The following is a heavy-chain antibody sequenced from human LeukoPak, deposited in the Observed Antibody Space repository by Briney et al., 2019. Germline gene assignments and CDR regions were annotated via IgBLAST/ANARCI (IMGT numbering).Heavy chain of an antibody. D-gene: IGHD6-19*01. J-gene: IGHJ4*02. CDR1: GFTFSSYA. CDR3: AKVVTIIAVAGELDY. CDR2: ISGSGGST. Sequence: GGSLRLSCAASGFTFSSYAKSWVRQAPGKGLEWVSAISGSGGSTYYADSVKGRFTISRDNSKNTLYLQMNSLRAEDTAVYYCAKVVTIIAVAGELDYWGQGTLVTVSS. V-gene: IGHV3-23*01.